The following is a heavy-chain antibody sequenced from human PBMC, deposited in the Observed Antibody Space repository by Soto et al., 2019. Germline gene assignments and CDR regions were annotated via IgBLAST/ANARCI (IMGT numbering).Heavy chain of an antibody. V-gene: IGHV4-31*03. CDR1: GGSISSGGYY. CDR3: ARETYYDFWSGYFSRDYYYGMHV. D-gene: IGHD3-3*01. Sequence: SETLSLTCTVSGGSISSGGYYWSWIRQHPGKGLEWIGYIYYSGSTYYNPSLKSRVTISVDTSKNQFSLKLSSVTAADTAVYYCARETYYDFWSGYFSRDYYYGMHVWGQGTTVTVSS. CDR2: IYYSGST. J-gene: IGHJ6*02.